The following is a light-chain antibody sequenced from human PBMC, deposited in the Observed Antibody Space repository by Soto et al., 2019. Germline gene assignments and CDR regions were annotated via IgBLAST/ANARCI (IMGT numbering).Light chain of an antibody. Sequence: EIVLTQSPGTLSLSPGERATLSCRASQRVGSRNLAWYQQKSGQAPRLLSYDISSRATGIPDRFSGSGSGTDFTLTISRLEPEDFAVYYCQHYGSSANTFGQGTKLEIK. CDR3: QHYGSSANT. J-gene: IGKJ2*01. CDR2: DIS. V-gene: IGKV3-20*01. CDR1: QRVGSRN.